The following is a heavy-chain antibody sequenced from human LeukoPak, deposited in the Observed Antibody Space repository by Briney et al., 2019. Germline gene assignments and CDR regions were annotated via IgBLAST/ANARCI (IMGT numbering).Heavy chain of an antibody. D-gene: IGHD5-24*01. J-gene: IGHJ4*02. V-gene: IGHV1-2*02. Sequence: ASVTVSYKASGYTFTVYYIHWVRQAPGQGLEWMGWINPDSGGTNYAQKFQGRVTMTRDTPISTAYMDLSRLRSDDTAVYYCARGLEMASVLGYWGQGTLVTVSS. CDR3: ARGLEMASVLGY. CDR2: INPDSGGT. CDR1: GYTFTVYY.